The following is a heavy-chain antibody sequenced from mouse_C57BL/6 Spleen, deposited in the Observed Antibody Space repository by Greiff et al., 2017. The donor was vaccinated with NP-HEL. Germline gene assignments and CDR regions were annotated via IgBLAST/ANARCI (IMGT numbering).Heavy chain of an antibody. CDR2: IDPSDSYT. Sequence: QVQLQQPGAELVMPGASVKLSCKASGYTFTSYWMHWVKQRPGQGLEWIGEIDPSDSYTNYNQKFKGKSTLTVDKSSSTAYMQLSSLTSEDSAVYYCARSLPGDYWGQGTTLTVSS. J-gene: IGHJ2*01. CDR3: ARSLPGDY. D-gene: IGHD1-2*01. CDR1: GYTFTSYW. V-gene: IGHV1-69*01.